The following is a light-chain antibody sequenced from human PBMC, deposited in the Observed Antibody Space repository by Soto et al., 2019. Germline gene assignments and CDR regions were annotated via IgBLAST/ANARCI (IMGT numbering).Light chain of an antibody. CDR3: QQYGSSRFT. CDR2: GAS. V-gene: IGKV3-20*01. J-gene: IGKJ3*01. Sequence: EIVMTQSPDTLSVSPGQSAALSCWASESINSNLAWYQQKPGQSPRLLIYGASSRATGIPDRFSGSGSGTDFTLTISRLEPEDFAVYYCQQYGSSRFTFGPGTKVDIK. CDR1: ESINSN.